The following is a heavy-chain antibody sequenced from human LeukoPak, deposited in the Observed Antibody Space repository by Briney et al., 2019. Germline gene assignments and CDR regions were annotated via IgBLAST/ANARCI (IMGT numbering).Heavy chain of an antibody. CDR3: ARGPYSSRHIDY. J-gene: IGHJ4*02. CDR1: GGSISSGGYY. D-gene: IGHD6-13*01. CDR2: IYYSGST. V-gene: IGHV4-31*03. Sequence: SETLSLTCTVSGGSISSGGYYWSWIRQHPGKGLEWIEYIYYSGSTYYNPSLKSRVTISVDTSKNQFSLKLSSVTAADTAVYYCARGPYSSRHIDYWGQGTLVTVSS.